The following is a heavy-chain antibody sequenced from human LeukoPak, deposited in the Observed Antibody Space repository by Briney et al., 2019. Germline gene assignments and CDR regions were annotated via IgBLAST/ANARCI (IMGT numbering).Heavy chain of an antibody. D-gene: IGHD4-17*01. CDR3: AKGLGYGDYVYYFDY. V-gene: IGHV3-9*01. Sequence: PGGSLRLSCAASGFTFDDYAMHWVRQAPGKGLEWVSGISWNSGSIGYADSVKGRFTISRDNAKNSLYLQMNSLRAEDTALYYCAKGLGYGDYVYYFDYWGQGTLVTVSS. J-gene: IGHJ4*02. CDR2: ISWNSGSI. CDR1: GFTFDDYA.